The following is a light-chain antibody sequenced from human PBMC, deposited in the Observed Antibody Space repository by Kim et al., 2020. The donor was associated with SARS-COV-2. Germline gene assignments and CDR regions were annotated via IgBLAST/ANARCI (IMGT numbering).Light chain of an antibody. J-gene: IGKJ1*01. CDR3: QQYDTSPWT. CDR1: QSVGNDY. CDR2: GTS. V-gene: IGKV3-20*01. Sequence: LSPGESATLPCRTSQSVGNDYFAWNQQRPGQAPRLLIYGTSRRATGIPDRFSGSGSGTDFTLTISRLEPEDFTVFYCQQYDTSPWTFGQGTKLEI.